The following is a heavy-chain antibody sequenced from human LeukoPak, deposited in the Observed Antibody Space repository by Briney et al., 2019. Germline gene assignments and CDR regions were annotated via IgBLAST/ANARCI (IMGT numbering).Heavy chain of an antibody. Sequence: ASVKVSCKASGYTFTSYGISWVRQAPGQGLEWMGWISAYNGNTNYAQKLQGRVTMTTDTSTSTAYMELRSLRSDDTAVYYCARDHRSYMGFGELCAYWGQGTLVTVSS. CDR3: ARDHRSYMGFGELCAY. CDR1: GYTFTSYG. J-gene: IGHJ4*02. CDR2: ISAYNGNT. V-gene: IGHV1-18*01. D-gene: IGHD3-10*01.